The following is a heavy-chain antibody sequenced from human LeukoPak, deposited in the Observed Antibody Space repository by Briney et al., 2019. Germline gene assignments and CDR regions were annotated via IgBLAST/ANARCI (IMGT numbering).Heavy chain of an antibody. Sequence: GGSLRLSCAASGFTFNSFAMSWVRQAPGKGLEWFSGISSSGDSTYYADSVKGRFTISRDNSKNTLYLQMSSLRAEDTAVYYCAKHRRDLLSYSLFDYWGQGSLVTVSS. CDR3: AKHRRDLLSYSLFDY. D-gene: IGHD1-26*01. CDR2: ISSSGDST. J-gene: IGHJ4*02. CDR1: GFTFNSFA. V-gene: IGHV3-23*01.